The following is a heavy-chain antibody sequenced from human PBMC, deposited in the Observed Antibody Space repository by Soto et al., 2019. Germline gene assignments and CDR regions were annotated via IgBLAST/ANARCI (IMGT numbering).Heavy chain of an antibody. D-gene: IGHD2-8*02. V-gene: IGHV1-69*13. CDR3: ARDRVIRGVAEYYYYGMGV. J-gene: IGHJ6*02. Sequence: EASVKVSCKASGGTFSSYAISWVRQAPGQGLEWMGGIIPIFGTANYAQKFQGRVTITADESTSTAYMELSSLRSEDTAVYYCARDRVIRGVAEYYYYGMGVWRQRTTVTVSS. CDR1: GGTFSSYA. CDR2: IIPIFGTA.